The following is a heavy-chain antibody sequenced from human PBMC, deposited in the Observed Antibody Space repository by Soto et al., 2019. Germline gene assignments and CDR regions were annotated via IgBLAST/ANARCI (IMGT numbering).Heavy chain of an antibody. V-gene: IGHV1-46*03. D-gene: IGHD1-26*01. CDR3: AREPHSGSLGADY. Sequence: QVQLVQSGAEVKKPGASVKVSCKASGYTFTNYYMHWVRQAPGQGLEWMGLINPSGGTTSYAQKFQDRVTMTRDTSTSTVYMELSSLRSEDTAVYYCAREPHSGSLGADYWGQGTRVTVSS. CDR2: INPSGGTT. CDR1: GYTFTNYY. J-gene: IGHJ4*02.